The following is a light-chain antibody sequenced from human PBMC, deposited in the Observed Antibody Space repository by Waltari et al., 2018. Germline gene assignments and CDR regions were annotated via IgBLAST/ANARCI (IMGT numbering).Light chain of an antibody. CDR3: QQYGTSPRT. V-gene: IGKV3-20*01. CDR1: QSVSSSY. CDR2: AAS. Sequence: EIVLTQSPGTLSLSPGERASLSCRASQSVSSSYLGWYQQKPGQAPRLLIYAASRRATGIPDRFSGSGSGTDFTLTISRLEPEDFAVYYCQQYGTSPRTFGQGTKVEIK. J-gene: IGKJ1*01.